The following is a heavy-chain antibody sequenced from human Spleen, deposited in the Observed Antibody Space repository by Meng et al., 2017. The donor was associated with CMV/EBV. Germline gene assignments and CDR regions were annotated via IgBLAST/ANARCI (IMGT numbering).Heavy chain of an antibody. CDR3: ARQWAADGFQDP. V-gene: IGHV4-39*01. J-gene: IGHJ5*02. CDR2: IYYRGST. Sequence: SETLSLTCSVSDGSISSNSYYWGWIRQPPGKGLEWIGSIYYRGSTYYSPSLESRVTISVDTSKNQFSLKLSSVTAADTAVYYCARQWAADGFQDPWGQGTLVTVSS. D-gene: IGHD6-13*01. CDR1: DGSISSNSYY.